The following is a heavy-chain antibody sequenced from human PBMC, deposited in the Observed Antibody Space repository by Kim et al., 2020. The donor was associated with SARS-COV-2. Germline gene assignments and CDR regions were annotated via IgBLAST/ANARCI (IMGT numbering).Heavy chain of an antibody. Sequence: GGSLRLSCAASGFTFSNAWMSWVRQAPGKGLEWVGRIKSKTAGGTTDYAAPVKGRFTISRDDSKNTLSLQMNSLKTEDTAVYYCTTLRIEWERPFGIGYYYGVMNLWRQGTAVTVS. V-gene: IGHV3-15*01. J-gene: IGHJ6*02. D-gene: IGHD1-26*01. CDR2: IKSKTAGGTT. CDR3: TTLRIEWERPFGIGYYYGVMNL. CDR1: GFTFSNAW.